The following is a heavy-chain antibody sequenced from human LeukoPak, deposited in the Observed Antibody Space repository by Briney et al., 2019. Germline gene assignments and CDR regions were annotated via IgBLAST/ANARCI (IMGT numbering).Heavy chain of an antibody. J-gene: IGHJ4*02. D-gene: IGHD5-12*01. CDR2: INSDGSST. Sequence: GGSLILSCAASGFTFSSYWMHWVRQAPGKGLVWVSRINSDGSSTSYADSVKGRFTISRDNAKNTLYLQMNSLRAEDTAVYYCARDWEYSGYAPPDYWGQGTLVTVSS. CDR3: ARDWEYSGYAPPDY. CDR1: GFTFSSYW. V-gene: IGHV3-74*01.